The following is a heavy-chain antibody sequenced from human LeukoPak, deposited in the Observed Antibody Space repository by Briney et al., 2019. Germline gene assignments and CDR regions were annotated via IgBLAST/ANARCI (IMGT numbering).Heavy chain of an antibody. Sequence: SETLSLTCTVSGGSISSYYWSWIRQPPGKGLEWIGYIYYSGSTNYNPSLKSRVTISVDTSKNQFSLKLSSVTAADTAVYYCARGGSYYYFDYWGQGTLVTVSS. CDR3: ARGGSYYYFDY. V-gene: IGHV4-59*01. CDR1: GGSISSYY. CDR2: IYYSGST. D-gene: IGHD1-26*01. J-gene: IGHJ4*02.